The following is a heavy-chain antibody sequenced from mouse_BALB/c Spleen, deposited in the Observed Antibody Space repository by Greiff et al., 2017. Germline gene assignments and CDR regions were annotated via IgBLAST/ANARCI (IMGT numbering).Heavy chain of an antibody. Sequence: LVKPGASVKISCKASGYSFTGYYMHWVKQSHGKSLEWIGYISCYNGATSYNQKFKGKATFTVDTSSSTAYMQFNSLTSEDSAVYYCAREVEETWFAYWGEGTLVTVSA. V-gene: IGHV1S34*01. D-gene: IGHD1-1*01. CDR1: GYSFTGYY. CDR3: AREVEETWFAY. CDR2: ISCYNGAT. J-gene: IGHJ3*01.